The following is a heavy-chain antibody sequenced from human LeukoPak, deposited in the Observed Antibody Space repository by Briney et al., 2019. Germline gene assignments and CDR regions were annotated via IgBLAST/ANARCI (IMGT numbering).Heavy chain of an antibody. Sequence: SETLSLTCTASGGPISSYYWSWIRQPPGKGLEWIGYIYYSGSTNYNPSLKSRVTISVDTSKNQFSLKLSSVTAADTAVYYCARTLSEYSSSSLGYWGQGTLVTVSS. CDR1: GGPISSYY. J-gene: IGHJ4*02. CDR2: IYYSGST. D-gene: IGHD6-6*01. CDR3: ARTLSEYSSSSLGY. V-gene: IGHV4-59*01.